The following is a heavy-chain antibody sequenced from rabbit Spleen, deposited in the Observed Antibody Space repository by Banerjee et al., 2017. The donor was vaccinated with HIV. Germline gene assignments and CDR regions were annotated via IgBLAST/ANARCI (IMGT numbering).Heavy chain of an antibody. J-gene: IGHJ4*01. CDR3: ARGSAAMTMVITGFYFNL. CDR1: GIDFSRDYY. V-gene: IGHV1S40*01. CDR2: IDTGNSIT. Sequence: QSLEESGGDLVKPGASLTLTCTASGIDFSRDYYMCWVRQAPGKGLEWIACIDTGNSITWYGSWVNGRFPISRASSTTVTLQMTRLTAADTATYFCARGSAAMTMVITGFYFNLWGQGTLVTVS. D-gene: IGHD2-1*01.